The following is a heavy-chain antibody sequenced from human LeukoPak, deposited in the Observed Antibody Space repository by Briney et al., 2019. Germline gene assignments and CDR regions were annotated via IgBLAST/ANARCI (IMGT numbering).Heavy chain of an antibody. CDR1: GYTFTGSY. J-gene: IGHJ4*02. V-gene: IGHV1-2*06. D-gene: IGHD6-13*01. Sequence: GASVKVSCKASGYTFTGSYMHWVRQAPGQGLEWMGRINPNNGDTNYAQKFQGRVTMTRDSSISTAYMELSRLRSDDTAVYYCARVVSYTTTWHAMDYWGQGTLVTVSS. CDR2: INPNNGDT. CDR3: ARVVSYTTTWHAMDY.